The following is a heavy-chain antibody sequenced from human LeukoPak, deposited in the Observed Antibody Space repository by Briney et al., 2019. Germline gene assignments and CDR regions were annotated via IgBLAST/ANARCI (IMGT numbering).Heavy chain of an antibody. V-gene: IGHV4-4*02. CDR2: IYHSGST. J-gene: IGHJ3*02. Sequence: PSETLSLTCAVSGGSINNTNWWSWVRQPPGKGLEWIGEIYHSGSTNYNPSLKSRVTISVDKSKNQFSLKLSSVTAADTAVYYCARRHGGGRAFDIWGQGTMVTVSS. CDR1: GGSINNTNW. CDR3: ARRHGGGRAFDI. D-gene: IGHD2-15*01.